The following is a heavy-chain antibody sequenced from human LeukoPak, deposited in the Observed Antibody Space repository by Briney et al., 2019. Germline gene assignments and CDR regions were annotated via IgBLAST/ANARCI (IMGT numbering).Heavy chain of an antibody. CDR3: ARTRSAVAGMRFDP. V-gene: IGHV3-21*01. CDR2: ISSSSSYI. J-gene: IGHJ5*02. D-gene: IGHD6-19*01. CDR1: GFTFSRYS. Sequence: GGSLRLSCAASGFTFSRYSMNWVRQAPGKGLEWVSSISSSSSYIYYADSVKGRFTISRDNAKNSLYLQMNSLRAEDTAVYYCARTRSAVAGMRFDPWGQGTLVTVSS.